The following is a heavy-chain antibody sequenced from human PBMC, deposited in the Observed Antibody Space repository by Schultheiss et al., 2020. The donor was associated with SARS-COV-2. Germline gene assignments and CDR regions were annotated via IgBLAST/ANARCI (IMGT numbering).Heavy chain of an antibody. Sequence: SVKVSCKASGYTFTTSDINWVRQAPGQGLEWMGGILPVFRTANYSPKFQGRVTISADDSTSAAYMEMSSLTSDDTAVYYCAGQTGAPYYFDSWGQGTLVTVSS. J-gene: IGHJ4*02. D-gene: IGHD7-27*01. CDR1: GYTFTTSD. V-gene: IGHV1-69*13. CDR3: AGQTGAPYYFDS. CDR2: ILPVFRTA.